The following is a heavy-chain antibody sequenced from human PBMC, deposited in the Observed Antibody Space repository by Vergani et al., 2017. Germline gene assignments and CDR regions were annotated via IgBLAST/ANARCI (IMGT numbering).Heavy chain of an antibody. CDR1: GYTFTSYG. CDR2: INPSGGST. D-gene: IGHD6-19*01. CDR3: ARFSAVAGTE. V-gene: IGHV1-46*01. J-gene: IGHJ4*02. Sequence: QVQLVQSGAEVKKPGASVKVSCKASGYTFTSYGISWVRQAPGQGLEWMGIINPSGGSTSYAQKFQGRVTMTRDTSTSTVYMELSSLRSEDTAVYYCARFSAVAGTEWGQGTLVTVSS.